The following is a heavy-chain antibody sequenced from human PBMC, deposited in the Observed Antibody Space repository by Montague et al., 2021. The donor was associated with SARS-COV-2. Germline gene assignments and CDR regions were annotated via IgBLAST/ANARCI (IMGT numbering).Heavy chain of an antibody. CDR3: ARGGQQLRFGLDV. CDR1: GGSFSGYY. Sequence: SETLSLTCAVYGGSFSGYYWSWIRQPPGKGLEWIGQIHHTGSTIYKPSLKSRVTISEDTSKNQFSLKMTSVTAADTAVYYCARGGQQLRFGLDVWGQGTTVTVSS. CDR2: IHHTGST. D-gene: IGHD4-11*01. V-gene: IGHV4-34*01. J-gene: IGHJ6*02.